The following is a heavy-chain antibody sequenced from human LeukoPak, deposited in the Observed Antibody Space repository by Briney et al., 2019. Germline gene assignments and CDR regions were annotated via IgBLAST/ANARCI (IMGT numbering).Heavy chain of an antibody. CDR2: IYSGGST. V-gene: IGHV3-53*01. CDR1: GFTVSSNY. J-gene: IGHJ4*02. Sequence: PGGSLRLSCAASGFTVSSNYMSWVRQAPGKGLEWVSVIYSGGSTYYADSVKGRFTISRDNSKNTLYLQMNSLRAEDTAVYYCAREGYCSGGSCYPDIHYFDYWGQGTLVTVSS. D-gene: IGHD2-15*01. CDR3: AREGYCSGGSCYPDIHYFDY.